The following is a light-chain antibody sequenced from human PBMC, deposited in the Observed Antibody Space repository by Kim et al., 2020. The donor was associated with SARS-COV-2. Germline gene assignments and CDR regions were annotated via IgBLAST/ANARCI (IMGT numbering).Light chain of an antibody. V-gene: IGLV4-69*01. CDR1: SGNSSYV. Sequence: LGASVKLTCSLSSGNSSYVIAWHQQRPGEAPRYLMKVNSDGTHTKGDGIPDRFSGSSSGAERYLTISGLQSEDEADYYCQTWGTVIFGGGTQLTVL. J-gene: IGLJ2*01. CDR3: QTWGTVI. CDR2: VNSDGTH.